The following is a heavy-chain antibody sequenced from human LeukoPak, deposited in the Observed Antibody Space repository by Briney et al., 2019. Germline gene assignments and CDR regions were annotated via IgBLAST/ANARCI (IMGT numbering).Heavy chain of an antibody. CDR3: AILDAHDAFDI. V-gene: IGHV1-3*01. Sequence: GASVRVSCKASGGTFSSYAISWVRQAPGQGLEWMGWINAGNGNTKYSQKFQGRVTITRDTSASTAYMELSSLRSEDTAVYYCAILDAHDAFDIWGQGTMVTVSS. J-gene: IGHJ3*02. CDR1: GGTFSSYA. CDR2: INAGNGNT.